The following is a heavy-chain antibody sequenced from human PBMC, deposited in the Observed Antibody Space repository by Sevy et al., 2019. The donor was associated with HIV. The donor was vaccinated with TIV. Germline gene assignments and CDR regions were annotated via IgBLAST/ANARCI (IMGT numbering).Heavy chain of an antibody. J-gene: IGHJ6*03. V-gene: IGHV3-23*01. D-gene: IGHD3-22*01. CDR2: ISGSGTRT. CDR3: VKGGGGHYDPDEIGYYFYYYNMDV. CDR1: GFSFDSYG. Sequence: GGSLRLSCAVSGFSFDSYGMTWVRQAPGKGLEWVSGISGSGTRTYYADSVKGRFSISRDNSKNRLYLQMNSLRSEDKAIYYWVKGGGGHYDPDEIGYYFYYYNMDVWGKGTTVTVSS.